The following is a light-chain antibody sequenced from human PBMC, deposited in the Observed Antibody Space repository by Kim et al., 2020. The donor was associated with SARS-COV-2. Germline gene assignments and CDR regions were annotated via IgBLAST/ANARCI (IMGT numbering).Light chain of an antibody. CDR2: DTS. Sequence: PGTLSLSPGGRANLSCRASQSVRSDSLAWYQQKPGQLPRLLIYDTSTRATGIPDRFSGSGSGTDFTLTISRLEPEDFAVYYCQQYGSSPTFG. CDR1: QSVRSDS. CDR3: QQYGSSPT. J-gene: IGKJ4*01. V-gene: IGKV3-20*01.